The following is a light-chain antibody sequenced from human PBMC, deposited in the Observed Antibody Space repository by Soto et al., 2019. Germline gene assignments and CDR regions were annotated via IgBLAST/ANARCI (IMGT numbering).Light chain of an antibody. CDR3: QQYGSSPK. V-gene: IGKV3-20*01. Sequence: EIVLPQSPGTLSLSPGERATLSCRASPSVSSSYLAWYQQKPGQAHRLLIYGASSRATGIPDRFSGSRSGTDFTLTISRLEPEDFAVYYCQQYGSSPKVGQRTKVEIK. CDR1: PSVSSSY. CDR2: GAS. J-gene: IGKJ1*01.